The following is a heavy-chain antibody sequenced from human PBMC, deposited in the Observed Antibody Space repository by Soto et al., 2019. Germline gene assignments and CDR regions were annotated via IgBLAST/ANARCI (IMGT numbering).Heavy chain of an antibody. CDR1: GYTFTSYD. J-gene: IGHJ5*02. D-gene: IGHD3-16*01. Sequence: QVQLVQSGAEVKKPGASVKVSCKTSGYTFTSYDINWVRQATGQGLEGMGWRNLKSGNTGFAQKFQGRVTITRNTSISTAYMELSSLRSEDTAVYYSSRETVSWFDPWGQGTLVTVSS. CDR2: RNLKSGNT. V-gene: IGHV1-8*01. CDR3: SRETVSWFDP.